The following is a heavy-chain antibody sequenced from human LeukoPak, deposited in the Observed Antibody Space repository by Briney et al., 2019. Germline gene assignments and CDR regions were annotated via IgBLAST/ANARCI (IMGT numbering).Heavy chain of an antibody. V-gene: IGHV4-34*01. J-gene: IGHJ4*02. CDR2: INHSGIT. D-gene: IGHD4-17*01. CDR1: GGSFSYYY. Sequence: PSETLSLTCAVYGGSFSYYYWSWNRQPPGKGLEWIGEINHSGITNYNPSLKSRVTISADTSKNQFSLKLTSVTAADTAVYYCANPARDFADSGAITWWGQGTLVTVSS. CDR3: ANPARDFADSGAITW.